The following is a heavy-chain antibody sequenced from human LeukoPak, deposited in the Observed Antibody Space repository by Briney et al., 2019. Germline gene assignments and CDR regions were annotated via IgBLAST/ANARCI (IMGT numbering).Heavy chain of an antibody. Sequence: ASVKVSCKVSGYTLTELSMHSVRQAPGKGLEWMGGFDPEDGETIYAQKFQGRVTMTEDTSTDTAYMELSSLRSEDTAVYYCATDSSLYSSSWTDLDYWGQGTLVTVSS. D-gene: IGHD6-13*01. CDR1: GYTLTELS. CDR3: ATDSSLYSSSWTDLDY. V-gene: IGHV1-24*01. J-gene: IGHJ4*02. CDR2: FDPEDGET.